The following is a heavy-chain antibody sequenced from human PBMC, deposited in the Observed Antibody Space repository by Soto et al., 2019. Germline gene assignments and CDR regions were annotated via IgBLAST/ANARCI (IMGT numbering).Heavy chain of an antibody. CDR2: IGTAGDT. Sequence: WGSLRLSCAASGFTFSSYDMHWVRQATGKGLEWVSAIGTAGDTYYPGSVKGRFTISRENAKNSLYLQMNSLRAGDTAVYYCARATYSSSSGLYYYYGMDVWGQGTTVTVSS. CDR3: ARATYSSSSGLYYYYGMDV. CDR1: GFTFSSYD. J-gene: IGHJ6*02. D-gene: IGHD6-6*01. V-gene: IGHV3-13*01.